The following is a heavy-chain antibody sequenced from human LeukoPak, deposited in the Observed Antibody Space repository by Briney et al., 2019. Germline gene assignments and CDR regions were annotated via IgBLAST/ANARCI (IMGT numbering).Heavy chain of an antibody. J-gene: IGHJ3*02. CDR2: IDYKGST. Sequence: SETLSLTCTVSGDSISTYYWSWIRQPPGKGLEWIAYIDYKGSTTYNPSLRSRVTISVDTSRNQFSLKLSSVTAADTAVYYCARSRSGYSYDHAAFEIWGQGTMVTVSS. D-gene: IGHD5-18*01. CDR3: ARSRSGYSYDHAAFEI. CDR1: GDSISTYY. V-gene: IGHV4-59*01.